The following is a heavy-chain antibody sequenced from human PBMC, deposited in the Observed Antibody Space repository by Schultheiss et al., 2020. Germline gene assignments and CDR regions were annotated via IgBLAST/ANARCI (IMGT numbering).Heavy chain of an antibody. CDR3: AREDYGDYRGYYYGMDV. Sequence: SETMSLTCTVSGGSVSSHYWSWIRQPPGKGLEWIGEINHSGSTYYNPSLKSRVTISVDTSKNQFSLKLSSVTAADTAVYYCAREDYGDYRGYYYGMDVWGQGTTVTVSS. J-gene: IGHJ6*02. D-gene: IGHD4-17*01. CDR2: INHSGST. V-gene: IGHV4-34*09. CDR1: GGSVSSHY.